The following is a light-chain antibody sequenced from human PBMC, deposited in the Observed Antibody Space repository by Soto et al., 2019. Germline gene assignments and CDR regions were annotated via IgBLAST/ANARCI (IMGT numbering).Light chain of an antibody. J-gene: IGKJ1*01. CDR3: QQYNCYGPCT. CDR2: KPS. V-gene: IGKV1-5*03. CDR1: QSISSW. Sequence: DIQMTQSPSTLSASVGDRVTITCRASQSISSWLAWYQQKPGKAPKLLIYKPSTLESGVPSRFSGSTSGSDFTPTISRLQPDDFSTYYCQQYNCYGPCTFGQGTKVEIK.